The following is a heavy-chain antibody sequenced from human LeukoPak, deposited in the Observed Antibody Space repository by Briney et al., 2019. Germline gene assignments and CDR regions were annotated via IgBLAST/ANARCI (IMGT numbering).Heavy chain of an antibody. CDR3: ARGRVVVTSYMIFDS. V-gene: IGHV3-23*01. CDR2: ISSTGGDT. J-gene: IGHJ4*02. CDR1: GFTFTYFA. D-gene: IGHD3-16*01. Sequence: GGSLRLSCEASGFTFTYFAMSWVRQAPGKGLEWVSTISSTGGDTYYADSVKGRFTISRDNSRGTLYLQVNGLRAEDTAVYYCARGRVVVTSYMIFDSWGQGSLVTVSS.